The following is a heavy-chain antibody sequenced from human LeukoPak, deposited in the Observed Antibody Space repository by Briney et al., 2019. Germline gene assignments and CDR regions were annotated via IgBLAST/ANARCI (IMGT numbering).Heavy chain of an antibody. V-gene: IGHV1-69*05. D-gene: IGHD2-21*01. CDR2: IIPIFGTA. J-gene: IGHJ5*02. CDR1: GYTFTSYG. Sequence: ASVKVSCKASGYTFTSYGISWVRQAPGQGLEWMGGIIPIFGTANYAQKFQGRVTITTDESTSTAYMELSSLRSEDTAVYYCARDCAEQGCGGVSGLDPWGQGTLVTVSS. CDR3: ARDCAEQGCGGVSGLDP.